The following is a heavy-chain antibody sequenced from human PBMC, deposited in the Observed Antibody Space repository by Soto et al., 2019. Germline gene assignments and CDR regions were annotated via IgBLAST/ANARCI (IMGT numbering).Heavy chain of an antibody. Sequence: PGGSLRLSCSVSGFSFISFAMRWVRQAPGKGLEYVSSISSEGRTTYYADSVKGRFTISRDNSKNTLYLQMSGLRPEDTAVYYCVKDRWVDYWGQGILVTVSS. D-gene: IGHD6-13*01. CDR3: VKDRWVDY. CDR1: GFSFISFA. J-gene: IGHJ4*02. CDR2: ISSEGRTT. V-gene: IGHV3-64D*08.